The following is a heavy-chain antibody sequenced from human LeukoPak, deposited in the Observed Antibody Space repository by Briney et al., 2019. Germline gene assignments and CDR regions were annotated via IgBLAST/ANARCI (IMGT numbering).Heavy chain of an antibody. Sequence: PSETLSLTCAVSGGSISSSNWWSWVRPPPGKGLEWIGEIYHSGSTNYNPSLKSRVTISVDKSKNQFSLKPSSVTAAGTAVYYCASVLYYGSGSYRDYWGQGTLGTVSA. V-gene: IGHV4-4*02. D-gene: IGHD3-10*01. CDR3: ASVLYYGSGSYRDY. CDR1: GGSISSSNW. J-gene: IGHJ4*02. CDR2: IYHSGST.